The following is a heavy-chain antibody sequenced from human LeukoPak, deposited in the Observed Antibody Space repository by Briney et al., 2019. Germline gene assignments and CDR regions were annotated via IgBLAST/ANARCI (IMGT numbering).Heavy chain of an antibody. J-gene: IGHJ4*02. CDR2: INIDGSIT. CDR3: ANLLVGVPDY. D-gene: IGHD1-26*01. CDR1: GYIFSNYW. V-gene: IGHV3-74*01. Sequence: GGSLRLSCGASGYIFSNYWMHWVRQAPGKGLVWVSRINIDGSITNYADSVKGRFTISRDNTKNTLYLQMNSLRVEDTAVYYCANLLVGVPDYRGQGTLVTVSS.